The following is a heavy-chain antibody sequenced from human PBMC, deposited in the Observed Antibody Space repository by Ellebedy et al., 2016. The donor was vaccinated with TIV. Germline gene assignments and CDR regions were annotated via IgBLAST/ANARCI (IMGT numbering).Heavy chain of an antibody. CDR2: INWNGGNT. D-gene: IGHD2-2*01. V-gene: IGHV3-20*04. Sequence: GESLKISCAASGFTFDDYGMSWVRQAPGKGLEWVSGINWNGGNTHYADSVKGRFTISRDNAKNSLYLQMNSLRAEDTAFYYCVRECTSCERGFDYWGQGTLVTVSS. J-gene: IGHJ4*02. CDR1: GFTFDDYG. CDR3: VRECTSCERGFDY.